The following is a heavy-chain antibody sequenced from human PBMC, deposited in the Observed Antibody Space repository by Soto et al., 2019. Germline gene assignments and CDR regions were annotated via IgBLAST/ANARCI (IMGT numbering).Heavy chain of an antibody. CDR3: VKAVVEWLFFRGGVCNWFDP. D-gene: IGHD3-3*01. V-gene: IGHV3-23*01. CDR1: GFTFSSYA. J-gene: IGHJ5*02. CDR2: ISGSGGST. Sequence: EVQLLESGGGLVQPGGSLRLSCAASGFTFSSYAMSWVRQAPGKGLEWVSAISGSGGSTYYADSVKGRFTISRDNSKNTLYMQMNSPRAEDTVVYYCVKAVVEWLFFRGGVCNWFDPWGQGTLVTVSS.